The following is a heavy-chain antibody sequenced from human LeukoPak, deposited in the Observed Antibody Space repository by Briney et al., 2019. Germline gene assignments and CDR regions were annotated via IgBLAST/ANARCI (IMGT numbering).Heavy chain of an antibody. D-gene: IGHD1-26*01. CDR3: ARVGQWELLGAFDI. CDR1: GYTFTGYY. CDR2: INPNSGGT. Sequence: ASVKVSCKASGYTFTGYYMHWVRRAPGQGLEWMGWINPNSGGTNYAQKFQGRVTMTRDTSISTAYMELSRLRSDDTAVYYCARVGQWELLGAFDIWGQGTMVTVSS. J-gene: IGHJ3*02. V-gene: IGHV1-2*02.